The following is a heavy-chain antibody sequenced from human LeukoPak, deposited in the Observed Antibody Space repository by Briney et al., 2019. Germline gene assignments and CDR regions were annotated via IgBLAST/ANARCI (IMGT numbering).Heavy chain of an antibody. V-gene: IGHV3-30*18. D-gene: IGHD3-3*01. CDR1: GFTFSSYG. Sequence: GRSLRLSCAASGFTFSSYGMHWVRQAPGKGLEWVAVISYDGSNKYYADSVKGRFTISRDNSKNTLYLQMNSLRAEDTAVYYCAKTYYFWSGAFDYWGQGTLVTVSS. J-gene: IGHJ4*02. CDR3: AKTYYFWSGAFDY. CDR2: ISYDGSNK.